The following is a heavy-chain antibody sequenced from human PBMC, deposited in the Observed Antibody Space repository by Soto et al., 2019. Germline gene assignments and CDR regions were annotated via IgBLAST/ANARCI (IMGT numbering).Heavy chain of an antibody. D-gene: IGHD3-3*01. CDR2: MNPNSGNT. V-gene: IGHV1-8*01. Sequence: EASVKVSCKASGYTFTSYDINWVRQATGQGLEWMGWMNPNSGNTGYAQKFQGRVTMTRNTSISTAYMELSSLRSEDTAVYYCARGTILGTYYYMDVWGKGTTVTVSS. CDR3: ARGTILGTYYYMDV. CDR1: GYTFTSYD. J-gene: IGHJ6*03.